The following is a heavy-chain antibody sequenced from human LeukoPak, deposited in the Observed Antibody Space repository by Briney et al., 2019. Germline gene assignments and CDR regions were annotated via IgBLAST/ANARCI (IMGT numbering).Heavy chain of an antibody. CDR2: IWYDGSNK. J-gene: IGHJ4*02. CDR1: GFTFSSYG. V-gene: IGHV3-33*01. Sequence: GGSLRLSCAASGFTFSSYGMHWVRQAPGKGLEWVAVIWYDGSNKYYADSVKGRFTISRDNSKNTLYLQMNSLRAEDTAVYYCARVPRWYVIDYWGQGTLVTVSS. D-gene: IGHD4-23*01. CDR3: ARVPRWYVIDY.